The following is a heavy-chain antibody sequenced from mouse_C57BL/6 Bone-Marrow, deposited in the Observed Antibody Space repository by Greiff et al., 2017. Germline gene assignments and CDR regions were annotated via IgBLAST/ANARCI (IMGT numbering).Heavy chain of an antibody. CDR3: ARWLLRFAY. D-gene: IGHD2-3*01. CDR1: GYTFTSYW. J-gene: IGHJ3*01. Sequence: VQLQQPGAELVKPGASVKLSCKASGYTFTSYWITWVKQRPGQGLEWIGDIYPGSGSTNYNEKFQSKATLTVDTTSSTTYMRLSSLPSEDSAVFYCARWLLRFAYWGQGTLVTVSA. CDR2: IYPGSGST. V-gene: IGHV1-55*01.